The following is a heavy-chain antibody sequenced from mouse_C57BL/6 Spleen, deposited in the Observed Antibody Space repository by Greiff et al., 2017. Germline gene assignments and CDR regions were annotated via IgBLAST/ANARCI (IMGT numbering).Heavy chain of an antibody. V-gene: IGHV5-12*01. Sequence: DVQLVESGGGLVQPGGSLKLSCAASGFTFSDYYMYWVRQTPEKRLEWVAYISNGGGSTYYPDTVKGRFTISRDNAKSTLYLQMSRLKSEDTAMYYCARDGYGRAMDYWGQGTSVTVSS. J-gene: IGHJ4*01. D-gene: IGHD2-2*01. CDR1: GFTFSDYY. CDR3: ARDGYGRAMDY. CDR2: ISNGGGST.